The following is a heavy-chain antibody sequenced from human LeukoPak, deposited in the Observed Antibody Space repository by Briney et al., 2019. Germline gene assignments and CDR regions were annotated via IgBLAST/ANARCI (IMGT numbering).Heavy chain of an antibody. V-gene: IGHV1-24*01. CDR3: ATRGTMTTVVPGAFDI. CDR2: FDPEDGET. CDR1: GYTLTELS. J-gene: IGHJ3*02. Sequence: GASVKVSCKVSGYTLTELSMHWVRQAPGKGLEWMGGFDPEDGETIYAQKFQGRVTMTEDTSTDTAYMELSSLRSEDTAVYYCATRGTMTTVVPGAFDIWGQGAMVTVSS. D-gene: IGHD4-23*01.